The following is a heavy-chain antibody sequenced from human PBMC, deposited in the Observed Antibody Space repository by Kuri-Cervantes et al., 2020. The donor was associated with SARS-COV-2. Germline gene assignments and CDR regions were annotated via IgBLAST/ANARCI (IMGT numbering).Heavy chain of an antibody. Sequence: GESLKISCAASGFTFSSYEMNWVRQASGKGLEWVSYISSSGSTIYYADSAKGRFTISRENAKNSLFLQMNSLRAEDTAVYYCATRGEGSGLDYWGQGTLVTVSS. CDR3: ATRGEGSGLDY. J-gene: IGHJ4*02. CDR2: ISSSGSTI. V-gene: IGHV3-48*03. D-gene: IGHD3-16*01. CDR1: GFTFSSYE.